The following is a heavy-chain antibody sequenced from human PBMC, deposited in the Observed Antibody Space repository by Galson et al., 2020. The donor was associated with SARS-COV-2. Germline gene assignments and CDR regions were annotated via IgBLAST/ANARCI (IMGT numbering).Heavy chain of an antibody. CDR1: GGSISSSSYY. CDR3: ARSQAAGSVLMVYAIRGWFDP. J-gene: IGHJ5*02. Sequence: SETLSLTCTVSGGSISSSSYYWGWIRQPPGKGLEWIGSIYYSGSTYYNPSLKSRVTISVDTSKNQFSLKLSSVTAADTAVYYCARSQAAGSVLMVYAIRGWFDPWGQGTLVTVSS. CDR2: IYYSGST. D-gene: IGHD2-8*01. V-gene: IGHV4-39*01.